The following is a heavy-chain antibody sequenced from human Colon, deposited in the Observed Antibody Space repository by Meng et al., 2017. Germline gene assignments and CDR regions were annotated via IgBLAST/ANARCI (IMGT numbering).Heavy chain of an antibody. V-gene: IGHV4-31*01. J-gene: IGHJ4*02. D-gene: IGHD1-26*01. Sequence: QGQLQESGPGLVKPSQTLSLTCTVSGGSISTGGYYWSWIRQLPGKGLEWIGHIYYSGSTYYNPSLRSLVSISVDTSKNQFSLRLTSVTAADTAVYYCARVRRSGDDFDYWGQGTLVTVSS. CDR2: IYYSGST. CDR3: ARVRRSGDDFDY. CDR1: GGSISTGGYY.